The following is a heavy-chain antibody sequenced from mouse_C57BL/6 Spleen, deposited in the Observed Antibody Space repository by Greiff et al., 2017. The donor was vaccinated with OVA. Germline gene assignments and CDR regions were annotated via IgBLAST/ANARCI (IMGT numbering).Heavy chain of an antibody. J-gene: IGHJ2*01. V-gene: IGHV5-4*01. Sequence: EVQRVESGGGLVKPGGSLKLSCAASGFTFSSYAMSWVRQTPEKRLEWVATISDGGSYTYYPDNVKGRFTISRDNAKNNLYLQMSHLKSEDTAMYYCARDKGSSLYFDYWGQGTTLTVSS. CDR2: ISDGGSYT. CDR1: GFTFSSYA. D-gene: IGHD1-1*01. CDR3: ARDKGSSLYFDY.